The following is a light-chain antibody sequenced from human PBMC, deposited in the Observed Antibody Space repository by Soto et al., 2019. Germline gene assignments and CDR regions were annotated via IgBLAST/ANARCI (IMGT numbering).Light chain of an antibody. CDR1: QSVSIN. V-gene: IGKV3-15*01. Sequence: EVVMTQSPATLSVYPGDRATLDCRASQSVSINLAWYQQKPGQAPRLLIYGASTRATGIPARFSARGSGTEFTRPISILQSEEFAVYYCQQYNNWPPITLGQGTPLHIK. CDR3: QQYNNWPPIT. J-gene: IGKJ5*01. CDR2: GAS.